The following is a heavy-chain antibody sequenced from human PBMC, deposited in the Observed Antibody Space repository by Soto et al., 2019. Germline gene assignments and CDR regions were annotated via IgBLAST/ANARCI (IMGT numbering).Heavy chain of an antibody. D-gene: IGHD3-22*01. CDR1: GFTFSSYA. Sequence: GGSLRLSWAASGFTFSSYAMSWVRQAPGKGLEWVSAISGSGGSTYYADSVKGRFTISRDNSKNTLYLQMNSLRAEDTAVYYCAKDSYYYDSSGGNYYYYGMDVWGQGTTVTVSS. J-gene: IGHJ6*02. V-gene: IGHV3-23*01. CDR3: AKDSYYYDSSGGNYYYYGMDV. CDR2: ISGSGGST.